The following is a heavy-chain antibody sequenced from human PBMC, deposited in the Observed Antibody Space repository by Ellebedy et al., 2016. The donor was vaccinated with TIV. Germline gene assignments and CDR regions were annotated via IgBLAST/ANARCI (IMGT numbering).Heavy chain of an antibody. CDR2: ISGSGDST. CDR3: AKELRYFDRHAY. J-gene: IGHJ4*02. V-gene: IGHV3-23*01. D-gene: IGHD3-9*01. Sequence: GGSLRLXXKASGFTFSSWAMSWVRQAPGKGLEWVSAISGSGDSTQYADSVKGRFTISRDNSKNTLYLQINSLRAEDTAVYYCAKELRYFDRHAYWGQGTLVTVSS. CDR1: GFTFSSWA.